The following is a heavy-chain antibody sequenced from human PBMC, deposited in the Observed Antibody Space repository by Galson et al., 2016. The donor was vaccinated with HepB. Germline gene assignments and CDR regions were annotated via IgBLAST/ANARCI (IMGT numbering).Heavy chain of an antibody. CDR2: ISNTRSVI. V-gene: IGHV3-48*02. D-gene: IGHD6-13*01. Sequence: SLRLSCAASGFSFGAYSMNWVRQAPGKGLEWISYISNTRSVIHYADSVKGRFTISRDNAKNSLYLQMNSLRDEDTAVYYCARHSRPELGIEPAGTRWFDPWGQGTLVTVSS. CDR1: GFSFGAYS. CDR3: ARHSRPELGIEPAGTRWFDP. J-gene: IGHJ5*02.